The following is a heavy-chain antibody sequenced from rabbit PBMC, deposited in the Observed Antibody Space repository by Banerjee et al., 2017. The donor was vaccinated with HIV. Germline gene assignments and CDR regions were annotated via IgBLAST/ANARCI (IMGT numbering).Heavy chain of an antibody. J-gene: IGHJ4*01. Sequence: QSLEESGGGLFQPGGSLALTCKASGFSLSNNYVMCWVRQAPGKGLEWIGCINTSSGNIVYASWAKGRFTISKTSSTTVTLQMTSLTAADTATYFCAREESDGGGHFNLWGQGTLVTVS. CDR1: GFSLSNNYV. CDR3: AREESDGGGHFNL. CDR2: INTSSGNI. D-gene: IGHD2-1*01. V-gene: IGHV1S40*01.